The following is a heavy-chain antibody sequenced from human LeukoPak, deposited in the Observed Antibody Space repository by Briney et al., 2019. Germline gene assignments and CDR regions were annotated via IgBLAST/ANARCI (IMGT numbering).Heavy chain of an antibody. CDR2: IKQDGSEK. CDR3: ARDARSAAGTTPDYYYYMDV. CDR1: GFTFSSYW. Sequence: PGGSLRLSCAASGFTFSSYWMSWVRQAPGKGLEWVANIKQDGSEKYYVDSVKGRFTISRDNAKNSLYLQMNSLRAEDTAVYYCARDARSAAGTTPDYYYYMDVWGKGTTVTVSS. D-gene: IGHD6-13*01. J-gene: IGHJ6*03. V-gene: IGHV3-7*01.